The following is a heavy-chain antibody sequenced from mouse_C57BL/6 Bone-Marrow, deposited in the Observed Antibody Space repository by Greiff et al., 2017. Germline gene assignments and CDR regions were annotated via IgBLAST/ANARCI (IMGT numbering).Heavy chain of an antibody. CDR3: ARITTVVVPMDY. D-gene: IGHD1-1*01. J-gene: IGHJ4*01. Sequence: VQLQQSGGDLVKPGGSLTLSCAASGFTFSSYGMSWVRQTPDKRLEWVATISSGGSYTYYPDSVKGRFTISRDNAKNTLYLQMSSLKSEDTAMYYCARITTVVVPMDYWGQGTSVTVSS. V-gene: IGHV5-6*01. CDR2: ISSGGSYT. CDR1: GFTFSSYG.